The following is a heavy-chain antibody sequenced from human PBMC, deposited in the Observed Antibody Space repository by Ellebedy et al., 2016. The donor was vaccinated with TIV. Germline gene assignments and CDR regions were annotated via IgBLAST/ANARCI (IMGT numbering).Heavy chain of an antibody. CDR2: IHHGGST. D-gene: IGHD2-21*01. CDR1: GSFSDYY. CDR3: AREGDIVVQSYFGY. Sequence: MPSETLSPTCAVGSFSDYYWSWIRQPLVQGLGWNAVIHHGGSTNSNPSRKSRVSISLDTSKNQFSLKLNSVTAADTSVYYCAREGDIVVQSYFGYWGQGTLVTVSS. J-gene: IGHJ4*02. V-gene: IGHV4-34*01.